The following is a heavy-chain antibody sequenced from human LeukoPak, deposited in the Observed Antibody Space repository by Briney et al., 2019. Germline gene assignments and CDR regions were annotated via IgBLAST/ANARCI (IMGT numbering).Heavy chain of an antibody. V-gene: IGHV3-15*01. CDR1: GFTLSYAW. D-gene: IGHD3-10*01. CDR2: IKSKPDGETT. J-gene: IGHJ4*02. Sequence: GGSLRLSCAASGFTLSYAWMSWVRQAPGQGLEWLGRIKSKPDGETTDFAAPVKGRFSISRDDSRNTLFLQMNSLKAEDTGVYYCSRVNYGNLDYWGRGTLVTVSS. CDR3: SRVNYGNLDY.